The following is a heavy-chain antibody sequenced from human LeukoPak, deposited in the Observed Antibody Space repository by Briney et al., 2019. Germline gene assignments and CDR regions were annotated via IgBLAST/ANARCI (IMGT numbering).Heavy chain of an antibody. Sequence: ASVKVSCKASGYTFTSYGISWVRQAPGQGLEWMGWINPNSGGTNYAQKFQGRVTMTRDTSISTAYMELSRLRSDDTAVYYCARECSGGGRCLDDYWGQGTLVTVSS. CDR2: INPNSGGT. J-gene: IGHJ4*02. CDR1: GYTFTSYG. CDR3: ARECSGGGRCLDDY. D-gene: IGHD2-15*01. V-gene: IGHV1-2*02.